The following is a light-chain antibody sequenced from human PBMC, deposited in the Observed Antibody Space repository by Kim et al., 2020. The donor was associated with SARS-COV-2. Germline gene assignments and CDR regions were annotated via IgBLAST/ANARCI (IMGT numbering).Light chain of an antibody. CDR2: RNN. V-gene: IGLV1-47*01. CDR3: AAWDDSLSGYV. CDR1: SSNIGSNY. J-gene: IGLJ1*01. Sequence: GQRVTIDCSGSSSNIGSNYVYWYQQLPGTAPKLLIYRNNQRPSGVPDRFSGSKSGTSASLAISWLRSEDEADYYCAAWDDSLSGYVFGTGTRSPS.